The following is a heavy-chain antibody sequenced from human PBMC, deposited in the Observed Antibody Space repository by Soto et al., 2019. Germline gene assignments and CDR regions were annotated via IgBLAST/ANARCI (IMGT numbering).Heavy chain of an antibody. D-gene: IGHD2-8*01. Sequence: PGGSLRLSCAASGFSFGDYWMTWVRQAPGKGLEWVANLKRDGRERYYVDSVKGRFSVSRDNAKNSLYLQMNNLRPEDTAVYYCARDVYEILGWVVRRLDAWGPGPLLPVSA. CDR2: LKRDGRER. V-gene: IGHV3-7*03. CDR3: ARDVYEILGWVVRRLDA. J-gene: IGHJ5*01. CDR1: GFSFGDYW.